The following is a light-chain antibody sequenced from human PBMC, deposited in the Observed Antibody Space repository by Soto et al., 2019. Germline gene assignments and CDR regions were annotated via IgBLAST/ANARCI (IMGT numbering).Light chain of an antibody. CDR2: EGT. J-gene: IGLJ3*02. Sequence: QSVLTQPASVSGSPGQSITISCTGTSSDVGTYNLVSWYQHHPGKAPKVMVYEGTKRPSGVSNCFSGSKSGNTASLTISGLQAEDEADYFCCSYAGTSTLLFGGGTKVTVL. V-gene: IGLV2-23*01. CDR1: SSDVGTYNL. CDR3: CSYAGTSTLL.